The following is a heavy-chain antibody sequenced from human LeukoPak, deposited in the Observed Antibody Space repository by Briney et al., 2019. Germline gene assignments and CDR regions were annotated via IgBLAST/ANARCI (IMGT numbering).Heavy chain of an antibody. J-gene: IGHJ4*02. CDR1: GYTFTSYD. V-gene: IGHV1-8*01. Sequence: ASVKVSCKASGYTFTSYDINWVRQATGQGLEWMGWMNPNSGNTGYAQKFQGRVTITTDESTSTAYMELSSLRSEDTAVYYCARDGGLGAVAGWFDYWGKGTLVTVSS. CDR3: ARDGGLGAVAGWFDY. D-gene: IGHD6-19*01. CDR2: MNPNSGNT.